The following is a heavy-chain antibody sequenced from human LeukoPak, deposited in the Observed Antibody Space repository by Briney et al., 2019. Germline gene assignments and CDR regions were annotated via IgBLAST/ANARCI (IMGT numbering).Heavy chain of an antibody. CDR2: IYPGDSDT. J-gene: IGHJ4*02. CDR3: ARHETGPYFDY. Sequence: NLGESLKISRKGSGYSFTSYWIGWVRQMPGKGLECMGIIYPGDSDTRYSPSFQGQVTISADKSISTAYLQWSSLKASDTAMYYCARHETGPYFDYWGQGTLVTVSS. CDR1: GYSFTSYW. V-gene: IGHV5-51*01. D-gene: IGHD1-1*01.